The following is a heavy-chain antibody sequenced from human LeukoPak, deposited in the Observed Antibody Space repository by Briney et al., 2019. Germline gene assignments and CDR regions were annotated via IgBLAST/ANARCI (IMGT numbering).Heavy chain of an antibody. V-gene: IGHV4-34*01. J-gene: IGHJ4*02. CDR3: ARGVGYCSGGSCYAHADYFDY. Sequence: SETLSLNCAVYGGSFSGYYWSWIRQPPGKGLEWIGEINHSGSTNYNPSLKSRVTISVDTSKNQFSLKLSSVTAADTAVYYCARGVGYCSGGSCYAHADYFDYWGQGTLVTVSS. CDR1: GGSFSGYY. CDR2: INHSGST. D-gene: IGHD2-15*01.